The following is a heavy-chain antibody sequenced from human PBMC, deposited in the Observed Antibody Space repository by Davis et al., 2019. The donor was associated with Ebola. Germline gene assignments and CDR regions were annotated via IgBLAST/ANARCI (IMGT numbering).Heavy chain of an antibody. Sequence: GGSLRLSCAASGFTFSSYGMNWVRQAPGKGLEWISAISGNGGNTFYADSVKGRFTISRDNSKNTLHLQMNSLRVEDTAIYYCAKDTSNVWFDVWGQGTMVTVSS. CDR2: ISGNGGNT. D-gene: IGHD6-19*01. CDR3: AKDTSNVWFDV. CDR1: GFTFSSYG. J-gene: IGHJ3*01. V-gene: IGHV3-23*01.